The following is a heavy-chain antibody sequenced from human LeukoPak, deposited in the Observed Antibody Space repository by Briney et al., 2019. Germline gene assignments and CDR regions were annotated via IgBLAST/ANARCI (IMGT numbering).Heavy chain of an antibody. Sequence: GASVKVSCKASGGTFSSYAISWVRQAPGQGLEWMGGIIPIFGTANYAQKFQGRVTITADESTSTAYMELSSLRSEDTAVYYCARDRGRDSSSWTGYYYYMDVWGKGTTVTVSS. CDR3: ARDRGRDSSSWTGYYYYMDV. J-gene: IGHJ6*03. CDR2: IIPIFGTA. V-gene: IGHV1-69*13. CDR1: GGTFSSYA. D-gene: IGHD6-13*01.